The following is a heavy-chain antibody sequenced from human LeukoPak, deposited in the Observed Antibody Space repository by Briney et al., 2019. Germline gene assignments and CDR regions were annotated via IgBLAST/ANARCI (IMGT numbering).Heavy chain of an antibody. J-gene: IGHJ4*02. CDR1: GGSITYYY. V-gene: IGHV4-59*01. CDR3: ARGGSGSTFGY. D-gene: IGHD6-19*01. Sequence: SETLSLTCTVSGGSITYYYWSWIRQPPGKGLELIGYIYYTGTTNYNPSLKSRVTISVDTSQNQFSLKLGSVTAADTAVYYCARGGSGSTFGYWGQGTLVTVSS. CDR2: IYYTGTT.